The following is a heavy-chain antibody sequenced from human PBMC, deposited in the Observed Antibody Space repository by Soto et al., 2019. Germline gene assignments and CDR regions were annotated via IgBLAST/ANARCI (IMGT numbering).Heavy chain of an antibody. J-gene: IGHJ6*02. CDR2: INPNSGGT. CDR3: ARDRRITMIVGGRYYYSGMDV. V-gene: IGHV1-2*02. D-gene: IGHD3-22*01. Sequence: ASVKVSCKASGHTFTGYYMHWVRQAPGQGLEWMGWINPNSGGTNYAQKFQGRVTMTRDTSISTAYMELSRLRSDDTAVYYCARDRRITMIVGGRYYYSGMDVWGQGTRVTCSS. CDR1: GHTFTGYY.